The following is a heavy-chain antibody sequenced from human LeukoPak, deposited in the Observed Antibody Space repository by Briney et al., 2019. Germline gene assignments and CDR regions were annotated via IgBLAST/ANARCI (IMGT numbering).Heavy chain of an antibody. CDR1: GYTFTSYY. V-gene: IGHV1-46*01. D-gene: IGHD3-10*01. J-gene: IGHJ5*02. CDR3: AVQVRGLPFDP. CDR2: INPSGGST. Sequence: ASVKVSCKASGYTFTSYYMHWVRQAPGQGLEWMGIINPSGGSTSYAQKFQGRVTMTRDTSTSTVYMELSSLRSEDTAVYYCAVQVRGLPFDPWGQGTLVTVSS.